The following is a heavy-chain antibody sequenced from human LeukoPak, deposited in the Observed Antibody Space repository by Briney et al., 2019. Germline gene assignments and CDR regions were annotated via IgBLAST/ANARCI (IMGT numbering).Heavy chain of an antibody. CDR3: ARDEYDILTDYDY. J-gene: IGHJ4*02. CDR2: ISYDGSNK. V-gene: IGHV3-30-3*01. Sequence: GGSLRLSCAASGFTFSSYAMHWVRQAPGKGLEWVAVISYDGSNKYYADSVKGRFTVSRDNSKNTLYLQMNSLGAEDTAVYYCARDEYDILTDYDYWGQGILVTVSS. D-gene: IGHD3-9*01. CDR1: GFTFSSYA.